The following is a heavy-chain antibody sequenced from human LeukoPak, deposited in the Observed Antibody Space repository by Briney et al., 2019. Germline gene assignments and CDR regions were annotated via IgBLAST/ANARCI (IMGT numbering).Heavy chain of an antibody. J-gene: IGHJ6*02. D-gene: IGHD2-15*01. CDR2: ISWNSGSI. V-gene: IGHV3-9*01. Sequence: GRSLRLSCAASGFTFDDYAMHWVRQAPGKGLDWVSVISWNSGSIVYAGSVKGRFTISRDNVKNSLYLQMNSLRAEDTALYYCAKYRDIVVVVSGGMDVWGQGTTVTVSS. CDR3: AKYRDIVVVVSGGMDV. CDR1: GFTFDDYA.